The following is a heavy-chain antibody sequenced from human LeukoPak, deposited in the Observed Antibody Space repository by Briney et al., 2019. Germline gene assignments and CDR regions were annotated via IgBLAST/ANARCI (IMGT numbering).Heavy chain of an antibody. CDR1: GLTFSNYA. D-gene: IGHD3-3*01. V-gene: IGHV3-23*01. J-gene: IGHJ4*02. CDR2: INDGVGRA. CDR3: AKDLSFDFWSGYSIPTDY. Sequence: PGGSLRLSCSASGLTFSNYAMSWVRQAPGKGLAWDSPINDGVGRAFYADAVRGRFTISRDNSQNTLYLQMNSLRAEDTAIYYCAKDLSFDFWSGYSIPTDYWGQGTLVTVSS.